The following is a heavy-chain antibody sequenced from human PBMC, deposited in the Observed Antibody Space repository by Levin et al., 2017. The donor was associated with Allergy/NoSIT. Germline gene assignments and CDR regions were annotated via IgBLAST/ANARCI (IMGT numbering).Heavy chain of an antibody. V-gene: IGHV3-48*04. J-gene: IGHJ4*02. CDR1: GFTFEIYG. CDR3: ASGLFDF. CDR2: ISASGSPT. Sequence: PGGSLRLSCSVSGFTFEIYGMNWVRQAPGKRLEWVSHISASGSPTYYADPVRGRFTISRDNAKQSLYLQMTSLRVEDTAVYYCASGLFDFWGQGALVTVSS. D-gene: IGHD3-16*01.